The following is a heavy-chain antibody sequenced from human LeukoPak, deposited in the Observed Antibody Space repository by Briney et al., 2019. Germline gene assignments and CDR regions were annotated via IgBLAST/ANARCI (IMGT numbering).Heavy chain of an antibody. D-gene: IGHD2/OR15-2a*01. CDR2: ISSSSSYI. V-gene: IGHV3-21*01. J-gene: IGHJ3*02. Sequence: GGSLRLSCAASGFTFSSYSMNWVRQAPGKGLEWVSSISSSSSYIYYADSVKGRFTISRDNAKNSLYLQMNSLRAEDTAVYYCARDVSPDVAFVIWGQGTMVTVSS. CDR1: GFTFSSYS. CDR3: ARDVSPDVAFVI.